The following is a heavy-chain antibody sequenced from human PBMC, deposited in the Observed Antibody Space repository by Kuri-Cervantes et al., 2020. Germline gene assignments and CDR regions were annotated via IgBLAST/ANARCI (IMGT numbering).Heavy chain of an antibody. J-gene: IGHJ4*02. CDR2: IYYSGST. CDR1: GGSISSGDYY. D-gene: IGHD3-22*01. CDR3: ARVSYYYDSSGYYCVFDY. V-gene: IGHV4-61*08. Sequence: GSLRLSCTVSGGSISSGDYYWSWIRQPPGQGLEWIGYIYYSGSTNYNSSLKSRVTISVDTSKNQFSLKLSFVAAAASAVYYGARVSYYYDSSGYYCVFDYWGQGTLVTVSS.